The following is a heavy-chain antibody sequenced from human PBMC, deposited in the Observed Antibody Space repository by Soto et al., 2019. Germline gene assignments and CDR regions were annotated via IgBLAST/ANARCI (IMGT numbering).Heavy chain of an antibody. CDR1: GFSLNDYG. V-gene: IGHV3-30*18. D-gene: IGHD3-22*01. J-gene: IGHJ4*02. CDR2: ISYDGRNK. Sequence: GGSQRLSCAASGFSLNDYGMHWVRQPPGKGLEWVADISYDGRNKYYTDSVRGRLTISRDISKGTLYLLMNSLRPEDTAVYYCAKSNRGAYDTPDFWGQGTPVTVSS. CDR3: AKSNRGAYDTPDF.